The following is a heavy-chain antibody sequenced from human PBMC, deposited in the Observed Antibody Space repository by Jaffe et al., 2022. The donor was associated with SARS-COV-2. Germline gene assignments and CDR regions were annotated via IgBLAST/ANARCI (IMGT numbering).Heavy chain of an antibody. CDR3: ATRGSSSWGRGYYYYGMDV. Sequence: QVQLVQSGAEVKKPGASVKVSCKASGYTFTSYAMHWVRQAPGQRLEWMGWINAGNGNTKYSQKFQGRVTITRDTSASTAYMELSSLRSEDTAVYYCATRGSSSWGRGYYYYGMDVWGQGTTVTVSS. D-gene: IGHD6-13*01. V-gene: IGHV1-3*01. CDR1: GYTFTSYA. J-gene: IGHJ6*02. CDR2: INAGNGNT.